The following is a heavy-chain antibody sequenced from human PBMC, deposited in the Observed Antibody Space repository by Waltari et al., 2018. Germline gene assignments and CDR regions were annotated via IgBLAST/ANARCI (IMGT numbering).Heavy chain of an antibody. CDR1: GGTFSSYT. J-gene: IGHJ4*02. CDR2: IIPILGIA. Sequence: QVQLVQSGAEVKKPGSSVKVSCKASGGTFSSYTNSWVRQAPGQGLEWMGRIIPILGIANYAQKFQGRVTITADKSTSTAYMELSSLRSEDTAVYYCARAYTYSYGYWGYWGQGTLVTVSS. D-gene: IGHD5-18*01. V-gene: IGHV1-69*02. CDR3: ARAYTYSYGYWGY.